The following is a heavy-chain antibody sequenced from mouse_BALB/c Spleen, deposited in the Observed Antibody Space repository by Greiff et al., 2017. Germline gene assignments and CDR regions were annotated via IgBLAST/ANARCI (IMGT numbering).Heavy chain of an antibody. D-gene: IGHD1-1*01. CDR1: GFSLTSYG. CDR2: IWAGGST. J-gene: IGHJ1*01. CDR3: ARAPYYYGSSYVGYFDV. Sequence: VQVVESGPGLVAPSQSLSITCTVSGFSLTSYGVHWVRQPPGKGLEWLGVIWAGGSTNYNSALMSRLSISKDNSKSQVFLKMNSLQTDDTAMYYCARAPYYYGSSYVGYFDVWGAGTTVTVSS. V-gene: IGHV2-9*02.